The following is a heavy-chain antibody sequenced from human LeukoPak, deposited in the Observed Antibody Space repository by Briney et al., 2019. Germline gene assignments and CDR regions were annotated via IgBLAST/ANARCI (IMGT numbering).Heavy chain of an antibody. CDR1: VGPTSSSSYD. J-gene: IGHJ4*02. CDR3: ARHEAITARLWFDY. D-gene: IGHD6-6*01. Sequence: SETPSLTCSVSVGPTSSSSYDWDWIRQPPGKGLEWIGGIYYSGSTYYNPSLKSRVTIFVATSKNQFSLRLGSVTAADTAVYCCARHEAITARLWFDYWGQGTLVTVSS. V-gene: IGHV4-39*01. CDR2: IYYSGST.